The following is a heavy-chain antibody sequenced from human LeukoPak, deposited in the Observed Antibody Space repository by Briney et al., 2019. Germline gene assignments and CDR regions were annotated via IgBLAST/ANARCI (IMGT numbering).Heavy chain of an antibody. J-gene: IGHJ5*02. CDR3: ARVDYYGSGSYYNRNWFDP. D-gene: IGHD3-10*01. Sequence: SETLSLTCTVSGGSISSYYWSWIRQPAGKGLEWIGRIYTSGSTNYNPSLKSRVTISVDTSKDQFSLKLSSVTAADTAVYYCARVDYYGSGSYYNRNWFDPWGQGTLVTVSS. V-gene: IGHV4-4*07. CDR2: IYTSGST. CDR1: GGSISSYY.